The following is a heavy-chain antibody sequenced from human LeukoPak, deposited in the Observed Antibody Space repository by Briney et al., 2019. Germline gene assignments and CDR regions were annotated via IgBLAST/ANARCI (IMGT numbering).Heavy chain of an antibody. CDR1: GVTFSRYA. J-gene: IGHJ5*02. D-gene: IGHD6-13*01. CDR3: ARAERYSRNINWFDP. Sequence: AASVKISWKASGVTFSRYANSWVRQGPGQGLELIVGIIPIFGTANYAQKFQGRGTITTAESTSTAYLELSSLRSEDKAVYFCARAERYSRNINWFDPWGQGTLVTVSS. CDR2: IIPIFGTA. V-gene: IGHV1-69*05.